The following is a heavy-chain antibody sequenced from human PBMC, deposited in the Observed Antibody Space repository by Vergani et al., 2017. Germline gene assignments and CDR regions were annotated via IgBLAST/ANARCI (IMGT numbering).Heavy chain of an antibody. CDR3: ARDRDSLVDY. CDR2: ISYDGSNK. V-gene: IGHV3-30-3*01. D-gene: IGHD5-18*01. Sequence: QVQLVESGGGVVQPGRSLRLSCAASGFTFSSYAMHWVRQAPGKGLEWVPVISYDGSNKYYADSVKGRFTISRDNSKNTLYLQMNSLRAEDTAVYYCARDRDSLVDYWGQGTLVTVSS. J-gene: IGHJ4*02. CDR1: GFTFSSYA.